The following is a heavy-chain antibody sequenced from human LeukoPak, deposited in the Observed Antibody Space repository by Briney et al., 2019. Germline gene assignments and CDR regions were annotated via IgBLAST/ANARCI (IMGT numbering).Heavy chain of an antibody. D-gene: IGHD2-8*02. V-gene: IGHV3-23*01. Sequence: PRGSLTLSCAVSGITLSSYGISWVRQAPREGLGWVSSISSTGGTTYYADSVKGRFTIPRDNSKTTQYLQMTGLRAEATAICYCAENGGRGAYCTCGTCDASFYYYMDVWGKGTTVTISS. J-gene: IGHJ6*03. CDR1: GITLSSYG. CDR3: AENGGRGAYCTCGTCDASFYYYMDV. CDR2: ISSTGGTT.